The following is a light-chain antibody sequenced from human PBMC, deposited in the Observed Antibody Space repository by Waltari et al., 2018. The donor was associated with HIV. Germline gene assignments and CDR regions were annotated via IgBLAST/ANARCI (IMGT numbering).Light chain of an antibody. Sequence: QTVVTQEPSFSVSPGGTITLTCGLRSGPVSSAYYPSWYQQTKGQPPRTLIYNTDTRSSGVPDRFSGSIVGNKAALTITGAQSEDESDYYCLLYMASGRVFGGGTRLTVL. V-gene: IGLV8-61*01. CDR2: NTD. CDR1: SGPVSSAYY. CDR3: LLYMASGRV. J-gene: IGLJ3*02.